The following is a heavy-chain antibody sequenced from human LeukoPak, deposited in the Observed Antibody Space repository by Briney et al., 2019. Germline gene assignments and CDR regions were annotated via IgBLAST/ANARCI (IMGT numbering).Heavy chain of an antibody. CDR1: GYTFTSYD. Sequence: GASVKVSCKASGYTFTSYDINWVRRATGQGLEWMGWMNPNSGNTGYAQKFQGRVTMTRNTSISTAYMELSSLRSEDTAVYYCARRASRYYYYGMDVWGQGTTVTVSS. V-gene: IGHV1-8*01. J-gene: IGHJ6*02. CDR2: MNPNSGNT. CDR3: ARRASRYYYYGMDV.